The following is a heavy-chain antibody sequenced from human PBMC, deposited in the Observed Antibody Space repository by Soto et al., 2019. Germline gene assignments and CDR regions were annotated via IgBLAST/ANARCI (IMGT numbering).Heavy chain of an antibody. D-gene: IGHD6-6*01. CDR1: GGSFSGYY. Sequence: SETLSLTCAVYGGSFSGYYWSWIRQPPGKGLEWIGEINHSGSTNYNPSLKSRVTISVDTSKNQFSLKLSSVTAADTAVYYCARQSAARQIDYWGQGTLVTVSS. V-gene: IGHV4-34*01. J-gene: IGHJ4*02. CDR3: ARQSAARQIDY. CDR2: INHSGST.